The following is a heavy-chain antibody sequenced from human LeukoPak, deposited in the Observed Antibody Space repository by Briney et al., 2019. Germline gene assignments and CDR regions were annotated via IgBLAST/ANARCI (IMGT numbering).Heavy chain of an antibody. D-gene: IGHD6-19*01. Sequence: PSETLSLTCAVYGGSFSGYYWSWIRQPPGKGLEWIGGINHSGSTNYNPSLKSRVTISVDTSKNQFSLKLSSVTAADTAVYYCARGLYSSGWFDYWGQGTLVTVSS. CDR1: GGSFSGYY. V-gene: IGHV4-34*01. CDR2: INHSGST. J-gene: IGHJ4*02. CDR3: ARGLYSSGWFDY.